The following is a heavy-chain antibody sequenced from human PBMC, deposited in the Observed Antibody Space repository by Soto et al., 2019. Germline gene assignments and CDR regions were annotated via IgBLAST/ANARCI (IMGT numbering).Heavy chain of an antibody. Sequence: GESLKISCKGSGYSFTSYWIGWVRQMPGKGLEWMGIIYPGDSDTRYSPSFQGQVTISADKSISTAYLQWSSLKASDTAMYYCAKNSIGAAYYYYGMDVWGQGTTVIVSS. CDR1: GYSFTSYW. J-gene: IGHJ6*02. D-gene: IGHD3-10*01. CDR3: AKNSIGAAYYYYGMDV. CDR2: IYPGDSDT. V-gene: IGHV5-51*01.